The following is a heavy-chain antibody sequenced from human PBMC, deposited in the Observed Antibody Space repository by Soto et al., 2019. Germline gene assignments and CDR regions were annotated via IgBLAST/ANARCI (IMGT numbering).Heavy chain of an antibody. CDR3: ARGGYYYDSSGYYHNAFDI. V-gene: IGHV3-30-3*01. Sequence: GGSLRLSCAASGFTFGSYAMHWVRQAPGKGLEWVAVISYDGSNKYYADSVKGRFTISRDNSKNTLYLQMNSLRAEDTAVYYCARGGYYYDSSGYYHNAFDIWGQGTMVTVSS. CDR2: ISYDGSNK. CDR1: GFTFGSYA. D-gene: IGHD3-22*01. J-gene: IGHJ3*02.